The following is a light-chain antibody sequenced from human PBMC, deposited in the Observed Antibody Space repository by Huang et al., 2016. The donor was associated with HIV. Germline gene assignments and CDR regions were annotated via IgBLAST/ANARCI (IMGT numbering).Light chain of an antibody. Sequence: EVVMTQSPVTLSVSPGERATLSCRASRSLSSTLAWYQQKLGQAPRLLIYGTSTRATGIPARFSGTGSGTEFTLTIGSLQSEDFAVYYCQQYNNWPPAFGQGTKVEIK. CDR3: QQYNNWPPA. V-gene: IGKV3-15*01. CDR1: RSLSST. J-gene: IGKJ1*01. CDR2: GTS.